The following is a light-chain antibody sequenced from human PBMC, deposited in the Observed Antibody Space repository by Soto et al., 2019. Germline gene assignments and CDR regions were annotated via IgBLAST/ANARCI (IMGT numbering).Light chain of an antibody. CDR1: QSISSY. J-gene: IGKJ3*01. CDR3: QSSYSSPYT. Sequence: DIQMTQSPSSLSASVGDRVTITCRASQSISSYLNWYQQKPGKAPNLLIYPASSLQSGVPSKFSGSGSGTDFTLPISGLQPDDFATYYCQSSYSSPYTFCPRTKVDIK. V-gene: IGKV1-39*01. CDR2: PAS.